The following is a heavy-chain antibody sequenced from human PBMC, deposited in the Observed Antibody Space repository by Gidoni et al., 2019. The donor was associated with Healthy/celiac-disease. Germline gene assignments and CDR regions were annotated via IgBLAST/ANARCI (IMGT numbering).Heavy chain of an antibody. D-gene: IGHD1-26*01. Sequence: EVQLVESGGGLVKPGGSLRLSCAASGFTFSSYSMNWVRPAPGKGLEWCSSISSSSSYRYYADSVKGRFTISRDNAKNSLYLQMNSLRAEDTAVYYCARVPGSSGSYGDYWGQGTLVTVSS. CDR2: ISSSSSYR. CDR3: ARVPGSSGSYGDY. V-gene: IGHV3-21*01. J-gene: IGHJ4*02. CDR1: GFTFSSYS.